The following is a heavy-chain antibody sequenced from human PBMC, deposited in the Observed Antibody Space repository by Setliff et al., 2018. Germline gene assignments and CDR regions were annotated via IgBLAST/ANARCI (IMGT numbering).Heavy chain of an antibody. CDR2: IYTSGST. CDR1: GGSISSGSYY. CDR3: ARGGYYYDSSGYYQASYYYYYGMDV. V-gene: IGHV4-61*02. J-gene: IGHJ6*02. D-gene: IGHD3-22*01. Sequence: SETLSLTCTVSGGSISSGSYYWSWIRQPAGKGLEWIGRIYTSGSTNYNPSLKSRVTISVDTSKNQFSMKLSSVTAADTAVYYCARGGYYYDSSGYYQASYYYYYGMDVWGQGTTVTVSS.